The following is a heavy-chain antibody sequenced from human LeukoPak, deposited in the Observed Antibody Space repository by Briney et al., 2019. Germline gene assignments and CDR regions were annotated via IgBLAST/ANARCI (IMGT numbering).Heavy chain of an antibody. D-gene: IGHD6-19*01. V-gene: IGHV2-5*02. CDR1: GFSLSPSRVG. J-gene: IGHJ4*02. CDR2: IYWDDAQ. Sequence: SGPTLVKPTQTLTLTCTFSGFSLSPSRVGVGWIRQPPAKALERLAIIYWDDAQRSSPSLKCRSTISKDTSKHQVVLTMTNMDPGDTASYYCAHYAISSGPFRVDYWGQGTLVTVSS. CDR3: AHYAISSGPFRVDY.